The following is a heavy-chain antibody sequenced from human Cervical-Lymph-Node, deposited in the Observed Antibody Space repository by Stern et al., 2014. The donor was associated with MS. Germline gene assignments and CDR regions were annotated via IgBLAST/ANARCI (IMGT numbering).Heavy chain of an antibody. CDR3: APSSAI. V-gene: IGHV3-73*01. CDR2: IRNKGKNYAT. CDR1: GFTFSASV. Sequence: VQLVESGGGLVQPGGSLKVSCAASGFTFSASVIHWVRQASGKGLEGVGRIRNKGKNYATAYAVSVKGRFTISRDDSKNTAYLHMNSLKVEDTAVYYCAPSSAIWGRGTMVTVSS. J-gene: IGHJ3*02.